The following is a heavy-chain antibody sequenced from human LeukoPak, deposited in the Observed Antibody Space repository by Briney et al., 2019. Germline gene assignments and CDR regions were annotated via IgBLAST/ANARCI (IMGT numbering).Heavy chain of an antibody. J-gene: IGHJ4*02. CDR3: ARHDSSGYGIFH. CDR2: IYYSGST. CDR1: GGSISSYY. Sequence: SETLSLTCTVSGGSISSYYWSWIRQPPGQGLEWIGYIYYSGSTNYNPSLKSRVTISVDTSKNQFSLKLSSVTAADTAVYYCARHDSSGYGIFHWGQGTLVTVSS. D-gene: IGHD3-22*01. V-gene: IGHV4-59*01.